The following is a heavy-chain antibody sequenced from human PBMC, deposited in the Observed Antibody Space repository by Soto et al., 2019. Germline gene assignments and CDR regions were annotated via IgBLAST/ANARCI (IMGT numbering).Heavy chain of an antibody. Sequence: SVKVSCKASGGPFSRYSICWVRQAPGQALEWMGGVIPILGTANYAQKFHVRVTITADDSTSTAYMELSSLRSEDTAVYYCASLLNVDPNYYDSSGYSPDWGQGTLVTVSS. CDR2: VIPILGTA. J-gene: IGHJ4*02. CDR3: ASLLNVDPNYYDSSGYSPD. D-gene: IGHD3-22*01. CDR1: GGPFSRYS. V-gene: IGHV1-69*13.